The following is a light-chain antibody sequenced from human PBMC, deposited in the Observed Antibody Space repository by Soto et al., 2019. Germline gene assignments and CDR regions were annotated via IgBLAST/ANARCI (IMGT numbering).Light chain of an antibody. V-gene: IGKV3-15*01. CDR1: QSVSGD. CDR3: HQYNNWPYD. Sequence: EIVVTQSPATLSVSLGDRATLSCRASQSVSGDLARYQQKPGQAPRLLISGASTRATDTPARFSGSGSGTEFTLTISTLQSEDFAVYFCHQYNNWPYDFGKETKLEI. J-gene: IGKJ2*01. CDR2: GAS.